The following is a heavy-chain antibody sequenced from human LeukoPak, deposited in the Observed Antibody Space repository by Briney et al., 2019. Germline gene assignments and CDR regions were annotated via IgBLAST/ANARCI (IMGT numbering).Heavy chain of an antibody. D-gene: IGHD6-19*01. CDR1: GGTFSSYA. CDR3: ARGRGIAVLFDY. J-gene: IGHJ4*02. V-gene: IGHV1-69*05. Sequence: GASVKVSCKASGGTFSSYAISWVRQAPGQGLEWMGGIIPIFGTANYAQKFQGRVTMTTDESTSTAYMELSSLRSEDTAVYYCARGRGIAVLFDYWGQGTLVTVSS. CDR2: IIPIFGTA.